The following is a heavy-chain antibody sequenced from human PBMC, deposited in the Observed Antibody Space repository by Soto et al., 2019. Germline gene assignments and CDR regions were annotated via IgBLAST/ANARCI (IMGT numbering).Heavy chain of an antibody. V-gene: IGHV3-30-3*01. D-gene: IGHD6-13*01. CDR1: GFTFSSYA. J-gene: IGHJ5*02. CDR3: ARDVDPFSSWSNWFDP. CDR2: ISYDGSNK. Sequence: GGSLRLSCAASGFTFSSYAMHWVRQAPGKGLEWVAVISYDGSNKYYADSVKGRFTISRDNSKNTLYLQMNSLRAEDTAVYYCARDVDPFSSWSNWFDPWGQGTLVTVSS.